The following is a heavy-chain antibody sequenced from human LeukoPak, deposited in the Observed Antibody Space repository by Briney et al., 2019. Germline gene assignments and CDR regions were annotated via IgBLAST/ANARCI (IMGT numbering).Heavy chain of an antibody. Sequence: GGSLRLSCVASGFTFISYGMHWVRQAPGKGLEWVVFIRYDGSNKYYADSVKGRFTIPRDNSKNTVYLEMNSLKAEDTAVYYCAKDHYGSGSHYDYWGQGTLVTVSS. CDR3: AKDHYGSGSHYDY. CDR2: IRYDGSNK. CDR1: GFTFISYG. V-gene: IGHV3-30*02. D-gene: IGHD3-10*01. J-gene: IGHJ4*02.